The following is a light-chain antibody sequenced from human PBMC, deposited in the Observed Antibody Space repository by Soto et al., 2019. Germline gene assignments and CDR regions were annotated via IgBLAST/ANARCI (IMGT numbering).Light chain of an antibody. V-gene: IGKV1-5*03. CDR1: QSISRS. CDR3: QQYQSYPVT. Sequence: DIQMTQSPSTLSASVGDRVTNTCRASQSISRSLAWYQQKPGKAPKILIYKTSSLESGVPSRFSGSGSGTEFTLTISSLQPDDFATYYCQQYQSYPVTFGQGTRLVI. CDR2: KTS. J-gene: IGKJ5*01.